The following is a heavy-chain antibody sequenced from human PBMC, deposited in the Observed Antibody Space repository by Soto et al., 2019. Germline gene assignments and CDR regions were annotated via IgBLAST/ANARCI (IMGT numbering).Heavy chain of an antibody. J-gene: IGHJ4*02. CDR1: GFTFSSYG. D-gene: IGHD3-10*01. CDR2: ISYDGSNK. Sequence: PGGSLRLSCAASGFTFSSYGMHWVRQAPGKGLEWVAVISYDGSNKYYADSVKGRFTISRDNSKNTLYLQMNSLRAEDTAVYYCAKVAERVTMVRGVMEWHFDYWGQGTLVTVSS. CDR3: AKVAERVTMVRGVMEWHFDY. V-gene: IGHV3-30*18.